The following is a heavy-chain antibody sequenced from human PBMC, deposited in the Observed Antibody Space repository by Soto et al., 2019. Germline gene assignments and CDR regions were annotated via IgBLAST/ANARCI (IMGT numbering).Heavy chain of an antibody. CDR3: AREDDGGDRDYYGLDV. CDR2: IHYSGSI. D-gene: IGHD2-21*02. Sequence: PSETLSLTCTVSGGSISYEYYHWTWIRQSPGKGLEWIGYIHYSGSIIYNPSFKSRVTISVDTSKNQFSLQLSSVTAGDTAVYFCAREDDGGDRDYYGLDVWGQGTTVTVSS. V-gene: IGHV4-30-4*08. CDR1: GGSISYEYYH. J-gene: IGHJ6*02.